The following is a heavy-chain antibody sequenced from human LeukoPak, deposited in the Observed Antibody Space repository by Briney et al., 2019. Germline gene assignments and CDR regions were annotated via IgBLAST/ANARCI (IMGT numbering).Heavy chain of an antibody. CDR1: GGTFSSYA. V-gene: IGHV1-69*05. CDR2: IIPIFGTA. Sequence: ASVKVSCKASGGTFSSYAISWVRQAPGQGLEWMGGIIPIFGTANYAQKFQGRVTMTRDTSTSTVYMELSSLRSEDTAVYYCARLGYCSGGSCYIFDYWGQGTLVTVSS. J-gene: IGHJ4*02. D-gene: IGHD2-15*01. CDR3: ARLGYCSGGSCYIFDY.